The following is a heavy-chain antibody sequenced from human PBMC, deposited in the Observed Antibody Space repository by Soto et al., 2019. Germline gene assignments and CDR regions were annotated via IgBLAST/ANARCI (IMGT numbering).Heavy chain of an antibody. Sequence: QVQLVESGGGVVQPGRSLGLSCAASGFTFSSYAMHWVRQAPGKGLAWVAVILYDGSNTYYADSVKGRLTISRDNSRNTLYLQMSSPRDEETAVYYCARDSSDYYDSSGYYQEDYWGQGTLVIVFS. CDR3: ARDSSDYYDSSGYYQEDY. CDR1: GFTFSSYA. V-gene: IGHV3-30-3*01. J-gene: IGHJ4*02. CDR2: ILYDGSNT. D-gene: IGHD3-22*01.